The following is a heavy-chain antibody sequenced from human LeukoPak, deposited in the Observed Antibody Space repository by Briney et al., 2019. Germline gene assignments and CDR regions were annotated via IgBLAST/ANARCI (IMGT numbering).Heavy chain of an antibody. V-gene: IGHV4-4*07. CDR1: GGSISSDY. CDR2: IYTSGST. CDR3: AREGYDSSGYYAFGY. D-gene: IGHD3-22*01. J-gene: IGHJ4*02. Sequence: PSETLSLTCTVSGGSISSDYWSWIRQPAGKGLEWIGRIYTSGSTSYNPSLESRVTMSVDTSKHQISLRLSSVTAADTAVYYCAREGYDSSGYYAFGYWGQGTLVTVYS.